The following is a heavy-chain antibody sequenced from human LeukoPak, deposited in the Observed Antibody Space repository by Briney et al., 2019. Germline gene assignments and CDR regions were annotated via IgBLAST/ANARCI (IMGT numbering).Heavy chain of an antibody. CDR2: IYPGDSDR. V-gene: IGHV5-51*01. D-gene: IGHD3-3*01. J-gene: IGHJ4*02. Sequence: GESLKISCKGSGYSFTNYWIGWVRQMPGKGLEWMGIIYPGDSDRRFSPSFQGQVTISVDKSISTAYLQWNSLKASDSAIYYCARRGEASSTFWSGFYYFDNWGQGTLVTVSS. CDR3: ARRGEASSTFWSGFYYFDN. CDR1: GYSFTNYW.